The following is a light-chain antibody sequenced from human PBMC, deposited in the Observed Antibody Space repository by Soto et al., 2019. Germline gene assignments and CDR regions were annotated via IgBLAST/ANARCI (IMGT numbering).Light chain of an antibody. CDR3: QQYNGYRTWT. J-gene: IGKJ1*01. Sequence: DIQMTQSPATLSASVGDRVSITCRASQDISRWLAWYQQKPGKAPKLLIWDASSLQRGVPSRFTGSGSGTDSTLTLNALQPDHFAPYYRQQYNGYRTWTFGQGTKVDI. V-gene: IGKV1-5*01. CDR2: DAS. CDR1: QDISRW.